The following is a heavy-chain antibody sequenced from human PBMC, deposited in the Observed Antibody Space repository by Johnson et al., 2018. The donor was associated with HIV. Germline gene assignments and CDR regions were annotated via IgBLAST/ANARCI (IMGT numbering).Heavy chain of an antibody. CDR2: ISYDGSNK. D-gene: IGHD5-12*01. Sequence: QVQLVESGGGVVQPGRSLRISCAASGFTFSSYAMHWVRQAPGKGLEWVAVISYDGSNKYYADSVKGRFTISRDNSKNTLYLQMNSLKTEDTAVYYCTTHSGYESDAFDIWGQGTMVTVSS. CDR3: TTHSGYESDAFDI. CDR1: GFTFSSYA. V-gene: IGHV3-30*04. J-gene: IGHJ3*02.